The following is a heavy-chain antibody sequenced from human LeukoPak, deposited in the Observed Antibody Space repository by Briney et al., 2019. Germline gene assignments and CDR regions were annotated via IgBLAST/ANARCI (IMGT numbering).Heavy chain of an antibody. Sequence: ASVKVSCKASGYTFTSYGISWVRQAPGQGLEWMGWISAYNGNTNYAQKLQGRVTMTTDTSTSTAYMELRGLRSDDTAVYYCARRAVVVAARVYYYYGMDVWGQGTTVTVSS. CDR2: ISAYNGNT. V-gene: IGHV1-18*01. CDR1: GYTFTSYG. J-gene: IGHJ6*02. D-gene: IGHD2-15*01. CDR3: ARRAVVVAARVYYYYGMDV.